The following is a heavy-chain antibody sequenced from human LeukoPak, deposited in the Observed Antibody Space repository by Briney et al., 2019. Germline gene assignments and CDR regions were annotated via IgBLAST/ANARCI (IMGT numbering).Heavy chain of an antibody. V-gene: IGHV3-23*01. CDR3: ARDRRDGGYNPGDPRGFAN. J-gene: IGHJ4*02. CDR2: ICASGDRT. Sequence: GGSLRLSCAASGFTFSSYAMSWVRQAPGRGLEWVSAICASGDRTYYADSVKGRFTISRDNSKNTLYLQMNSLRAEDTAVYYCARDRRDGGYNPGDPRGFANWGQGTLVTVSS. CDR1: GFTFSSYA. D-gene: IGHD5-24*01.